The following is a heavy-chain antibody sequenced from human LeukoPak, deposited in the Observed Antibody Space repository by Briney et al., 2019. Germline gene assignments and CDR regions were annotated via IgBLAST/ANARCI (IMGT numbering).Heavy chain of an antibody. Sequence: GGSLRLSCAASGFTFSSYGMSWARQAPGKGLEWVSAISGSGGSTYYADSVKGRFTISRDNSKNTLCLQMNSLRAEDTAVYYCAGRGSGSYFDYWGQGTLVTVSS. J-gene: IGHJ4*02. D-gene: IGHD3-10*01. V-gene: IGHV3-23*01. CDR2: ISGSGGST. CDR1: GFTFSSYG. CDR3: AGRGSGSYFDY.